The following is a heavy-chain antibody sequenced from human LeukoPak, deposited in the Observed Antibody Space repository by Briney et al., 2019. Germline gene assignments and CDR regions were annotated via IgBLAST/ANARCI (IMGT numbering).Heavy chain of an antibody. CDR3: ARDRSTNSYAEYFFDY. Sequence: GGSLRLSRAASGFTFSTYSMNWVRQAPGKGLEWVSSISSSSSYIYYADSVKGRFTISRDNAKNSLFLQMNSLRAEDTALYYCARDRSTNSYAEYFFDYWGQGTLVTVSS. CDR2: ISSSSSYI. D-gene: IGHD5-18*01. J-gene: IGHJ4*02. CDR1: GFTFSTYS. V-gene: IGHV3-21*01.